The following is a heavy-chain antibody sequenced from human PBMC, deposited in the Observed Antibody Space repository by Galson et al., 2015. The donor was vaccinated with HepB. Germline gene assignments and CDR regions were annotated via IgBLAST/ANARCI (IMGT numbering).Heavy chain of an antibody. J-gene: IGHJ4*02. V-gene: IGHV3-23*01. CDR2: IYGSGGRT. CDR3: AKGLLGEGLFDY. Sequence: SLRLSCAASGFTFSTSGMSWVRQAPGKGLEWVSGIYGAPAKGLEWVSGIYGSGGRTNYADSVKGRFTISRDNSKNSVYLQMNSLRAEDTALYFCAKGLLGEGLFDYWGQGTLVTVSS. CDR1: GFTFSTSG.